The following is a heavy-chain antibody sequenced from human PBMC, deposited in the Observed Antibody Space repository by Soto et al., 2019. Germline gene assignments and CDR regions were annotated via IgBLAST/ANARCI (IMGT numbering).Heavy chain of an antibody. J-gene: IGHJ2*01. CDR3: SRVQGGVFLAQWFFDL. Sequence: QVQLQESGPRLVKPSQTLSLSCSVSGDYITRGDHYWSWIRQYPGKGLEWIGYISHTGKTYYSPSLKSRATLSVGNPQNPFSLRLASVTSAGTAVFYLSRVQGGVFLAQWFFDLWGRGTLVTVSS. V-gene: IGHV4-31*03. CDR2: ISHTGKT. D-gene: IGHD3-3*01. CDR1: GDYITRGDHY.